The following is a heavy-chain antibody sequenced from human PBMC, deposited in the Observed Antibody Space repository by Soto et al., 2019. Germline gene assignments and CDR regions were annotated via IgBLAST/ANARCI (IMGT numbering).Heavy chain of an antibody. D-gene: IGHD5-12*01. CDR2: TRNKANSYTT. CDR1: GFTFSDHY. V-gene: IGHV3-72*01. J-gene: IGHJ6*03. Sequence: GGSLRLSCAASGFTFSDHYMDWVRQAPGKGLEWVGRTRNKANSYTTEYAASVKGRFTISRDDSKNSLYLQMNSLKTEDTAVYYCAREGYSGYDWGHYYYYYYMDVWGKGTTVTVSS. CDR3: AREGYSGYDWGHYYYYYYMDV.